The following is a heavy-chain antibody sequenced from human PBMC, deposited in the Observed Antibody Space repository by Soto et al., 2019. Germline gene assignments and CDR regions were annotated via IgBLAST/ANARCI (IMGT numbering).Heavy chain of an antibody. J-gene: IGHJ5*02. CDR3: ARGARHTILSGFDP. CDR1: GYTFTSYY. D-gene: IGHD3-9*01. CDR2: INPSGGST. Sequence: QVQLVQSGAEVKKPGASVKVSCKASGYTFTSYYIHWVRQAPGQGLEWMGIINPSGGSTNSAQKCPGRITLTRDTSTGTVCMELSSLRSDETAGYYWARGARHTILSGFDPWGQGTLVTVSS. V-gene: IGHV1-46*01.